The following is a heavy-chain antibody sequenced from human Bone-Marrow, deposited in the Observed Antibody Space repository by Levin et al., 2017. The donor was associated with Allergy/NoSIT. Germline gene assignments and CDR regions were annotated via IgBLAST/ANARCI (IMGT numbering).Heavy chain of an antibody. V-gene: IGHV4-39*07. D-gene: IGHD5-18*01. CDR1: GGSISSSNSY. CDR2: IYSSGTT. CDR3: AREGRQLSVDF. J-gene: IGHJ4*02. Sequence: SQTLSLTCSVSGGSISSSNSYWGWIRQPPGKGLEWIGIIYSSGTTYYNPSLKSRVTISLDTAQNQFSLRLRAVTAADTAVYSCAREGRQLSVDFWGRGTLVAVS.